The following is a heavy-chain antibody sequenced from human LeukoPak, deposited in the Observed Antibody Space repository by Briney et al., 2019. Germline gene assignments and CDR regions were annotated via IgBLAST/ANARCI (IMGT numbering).Heavy chain of an antibody. CDR1: GFTFSDYY. D-gene: IGHD2-15*01. Sequence: GGSLRLSCAASGFTFSDYYMSWIRQAPGKGLEWVSYISSSGSTIYYADSVKGRFTISRDNAKNSLYLQMNSLRAEDTAVYYCARDPYLMYVAGTRFDYWGQGTLVTVSS. CDR2: ISSSGSTI. CDR3: ARDPYLMYVAGTRFDY. J-gene: IGHJ4*02. V-gene: IGHV3-11*01.